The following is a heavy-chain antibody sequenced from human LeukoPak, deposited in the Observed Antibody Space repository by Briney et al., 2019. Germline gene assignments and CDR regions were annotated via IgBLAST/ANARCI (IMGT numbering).Heavy chain of an antibody. J-gene: IGHJ2*01. Sequence: GASVKVSCKVSGSTLSDLSIHWVRQAPGKGLEYVGGSDPEDGETFRAQNFQGRVTMTEDTSIDTAYMELSSLRSEDTAVYYCVTDRARLFWYFDLWGRGTLVTVSS. CDR3: VTDRARLFWYFDL. CDR1: GSTLSDLS. D-gene: IGHD2-21*02. CDR2: SDPEDGET. V-gene: IGHV1-24*01.